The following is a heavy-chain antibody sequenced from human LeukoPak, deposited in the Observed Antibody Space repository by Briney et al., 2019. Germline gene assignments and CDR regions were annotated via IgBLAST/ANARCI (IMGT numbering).Heavy chain of an antibody. CDR2: IKTDGSET. D-gene: IGHD1-7*01. Sequence: GGSLRLSCAASGFSFRSYFMYWVRQAPGKGLVWVSRIKTDGSETDHADSVKGRFAISRDSAKNTLYMQMNSLREEDTAVYYCVAYNWNYPDYWGQGTLVTVAS. J-gene: IGHJ4*02. CDR1: GFSFRSYF. V-gene: IGHV3-74*01. CDR3: VAYNWNYPDY.